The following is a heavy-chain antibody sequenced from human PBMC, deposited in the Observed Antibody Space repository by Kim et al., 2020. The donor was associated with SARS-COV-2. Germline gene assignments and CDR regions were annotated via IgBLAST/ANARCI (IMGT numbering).Heavy chain of an antibody. V-gene: IGHV4-61*02. CDR2: IYTSGST. D-gene: IGHD3-16*01. CDR1: GGSISSGSYY. CDR3: AREGGPFDY. Sequence: SETLSLTCTVSGGSISSGSYYWSWIRQPAGKGLEWIGRIYTSGSTNYNPSLKSRVTISVDTSKNQFSLKLSSVTAADTAVYYCAREGGPFDYWGQGTLVTVSS. J-gene: IGHJ4*02.